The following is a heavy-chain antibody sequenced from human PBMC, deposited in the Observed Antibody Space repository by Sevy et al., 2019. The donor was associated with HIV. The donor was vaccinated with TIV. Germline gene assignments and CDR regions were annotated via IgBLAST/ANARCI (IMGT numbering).Heavy chain of an antibody. Sequence: GGSLRLSCAASGFTFSSHAMSWVRQAPGKGLEWVSAISGSGGSTYYADSVKGRFTISRDNSKNTLYLQMNSLRAEDTAVYYCAKDWYYYDSGTIDYWGQGTLVTVSS. CDR1: GFTFSSHA. CDR3: AKDWYYYDSGTIDY. D-gene: IGHD3-22*01. V-gene: IGHV3-23*01. CDR2: ISGSGGST. J-gene: IGHJ4*02.